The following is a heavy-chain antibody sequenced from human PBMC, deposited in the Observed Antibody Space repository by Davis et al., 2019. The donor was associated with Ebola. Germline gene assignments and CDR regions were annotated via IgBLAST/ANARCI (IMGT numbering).Heavy chain of an antibody. CDR2: IYSGGST. D-gene: IGHD3-3*01. CDR3: ARAGFGSNFLDY. V-gene: IGHV3-53*01. CDR1: GFTVSSNY. J-gene: IGHJ4*02. Sequence: GGSLRLSCAASGFTVSSNYMSWVRQAPGKGLEWVSVIYSGGSTYYADSVKGRFTISRENAKSSLFLHMNSLRGEDTAVYYCARAGFGSNFLDYWGQGTLVTVSS.